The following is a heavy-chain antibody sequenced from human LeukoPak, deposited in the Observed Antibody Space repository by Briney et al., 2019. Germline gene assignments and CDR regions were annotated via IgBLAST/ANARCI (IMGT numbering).Heavy chain of an antibody. CDR1: GYTLTELS. CDR3: ATGLVEGAQGGYYYYMDV. CDR2: FDPEDGET. J-gene: IGHJ6*03. Sequence: GASVKVSCKVSGYTLTELSMHWVRQAPGKGLEWMGGFDPEDGETIYAQKFQGRVTMTEDTSTDTAYMELSSLRSEDTAVYYCATGLVEGAQGGYYYYMDVWGKGTTVTVSS. D-gene: IGHD2-15*01. V-gene: IGHV1-24*01.